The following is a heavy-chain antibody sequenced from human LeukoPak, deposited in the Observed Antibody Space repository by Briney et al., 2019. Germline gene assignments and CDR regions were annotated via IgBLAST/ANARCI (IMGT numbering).Heavy chain of an antibody. D-gene: IGHD6-19*01. Sequence: PGRSLRLSCAASGFTFSSYAMHWVRQAPGKGLEWVAVISYDGSNKYYADSVKGRFTISRDNSKNTLYLQMNSLRAEDTAVYYCARDVSSGWYLTDYWGQGTLVTVSS. V-gene: IGHV3-30*01. CDR1: GFTFSSYA. CDR2: ISYDGSNK. J-gene: IGHJ4*02. CDR3: ARDVSSGWYLTDY.